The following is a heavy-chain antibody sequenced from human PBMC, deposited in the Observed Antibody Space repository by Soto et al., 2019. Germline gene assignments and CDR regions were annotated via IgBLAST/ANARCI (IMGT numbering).Heavy chain of an antibody. V-gene: IGHV5-51*01. CDR3: TRQAMSGTTDY. J-gene: IGHJ4*02. CDR1: GYRFTSYW. Sequence: PGESLKLYCQGSGYRFTSYWIGWVRQMPGKGLEWMGIIYPGDSDPKYSPSFQGQVTMSADKSISTADLHWSSLKASDTAMYYCTRQAMSGTTDYWGQGTLVTVSS. D-gene: IGHD1-7*01. CDR2: IYPGDSDP.